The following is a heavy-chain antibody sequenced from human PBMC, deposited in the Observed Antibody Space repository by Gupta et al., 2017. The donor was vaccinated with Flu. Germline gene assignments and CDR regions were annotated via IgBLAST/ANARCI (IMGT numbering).Heavy chain of an antibody. V-gene: IGHV4-59*01. CDR1: GGSISSYY. J-gene: IGHJ4*02. Sequence: LQESGPGLVKPSETLSLTCTVSGGSISSYYWSWIRQPPGKGLEWIGYIYYSGSTNYNPSLKSRVTISVDTSKNQFSLKLSSVTAADTAVYYCARCSGWSEITAFDYWGQGTLVTGSS. D-gene: IGHD6-19*01. CDR3: ARCSGWSEITAFDY. CDR2: IYYSGST.